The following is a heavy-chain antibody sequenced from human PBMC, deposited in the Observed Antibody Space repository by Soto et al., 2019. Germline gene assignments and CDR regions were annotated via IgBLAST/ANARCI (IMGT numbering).Heavy chain of an antibody. Sequence: EVQLVESGGGLVPPGRSLRLSCAASGFTFDDYAMHWVRQAPGKALEWVSGISWHSGEIGYADSVKSRFTISRDNAKNSLSHQLGSVRTEATALYYCAKGYCGGNSCFGRGDYFDNWGQGTLVTV. V-gene: IGHV3-9*01. D-gene: IGHD2-21*01. CDR1: GFTFDDYA. CDR2: ISWHSGEI. J-gene: IGHJ4*02. CDR3: AKGYCGGNSCFGRGDYFDN.